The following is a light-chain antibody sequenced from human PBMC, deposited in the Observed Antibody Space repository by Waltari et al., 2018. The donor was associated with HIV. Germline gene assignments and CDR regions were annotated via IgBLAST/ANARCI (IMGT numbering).Light chain of an antibody. V-gene: IGLV1-47*01. CDR2: RNN. J-gene: IGLJ3*02. CDR3: AAWDDSLSGLV. Sequence: QSVLTQPPSASGTPGQRVTISCSGSSSNIGSNYVYWYKHTPGTAPNLLIYRNNQRPSGVPDRLSGSKSGTSASLAISGLRSEDEADYYCAAWDDSLSGLVFGGGTKLTVL. CDR1: SSNIGSNY.